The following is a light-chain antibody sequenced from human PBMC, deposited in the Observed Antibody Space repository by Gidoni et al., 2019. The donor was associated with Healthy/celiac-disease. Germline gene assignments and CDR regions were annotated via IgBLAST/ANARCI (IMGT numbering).Light chain of an antibody. Sequence: DIVMTHSPLSLPVTPGEPASIPCRSSQSLLHSNGYNYLDWYLQKRGQSPQLLIYLGSNRASGVPDRFSGSGSGTDFTLKSSRVEAEDVGVYYCMQALQTPLTFGGGTKVEIK. V-gene: IGKV2-28*01. J-gene: IGKJ4*01. CDR2: LGS. CDR3: MQALQTPLT. CDR1: QSLLHSNGYNY.